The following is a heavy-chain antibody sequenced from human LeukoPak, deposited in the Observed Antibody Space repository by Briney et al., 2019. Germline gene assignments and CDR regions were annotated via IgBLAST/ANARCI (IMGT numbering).Heavy chain of an antibody. Sequence: GGSLRLSCAASGFTLRTYAMSWVRQAPGKGLEWVSGISGSGGSTFYADSVKGRFTISRDNSKNTLYLQMNSLRAEDTAIYYCAKMGDSSGYWGGYYFDYWGQGTLVTVSS. CDR2: ISGSGGST. J-gene: IGHJ4*02. D-gene: IGHD3-22*01. V-gene: IGHV3-23*01. CDR3: AKMGDSSGYWGGYYFDY. CDR1: GFTLRTYA.